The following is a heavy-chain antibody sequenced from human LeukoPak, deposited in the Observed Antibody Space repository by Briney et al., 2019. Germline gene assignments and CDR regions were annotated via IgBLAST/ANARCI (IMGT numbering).Heavy chain of an antibody. CDR1: GPTFRNVF. Sequence: GGSLRLSCAASGPTFRNVFMNWVRQAPGKGLEWVGRIESSTDGGTTDYAAPVKGRFTMSRDDSKNTLYLQMNNVKTEDTAVYYCTTSPGITVFGVVTDYWGQGTLVIVSS. V-gene: IGHV3-15*04. CDR3: TTSPGITVFGVVTDY. D-gene: IGHD3-3*01. CDR2: IESSTDGGTT. J-gene: IGHJ4*02.